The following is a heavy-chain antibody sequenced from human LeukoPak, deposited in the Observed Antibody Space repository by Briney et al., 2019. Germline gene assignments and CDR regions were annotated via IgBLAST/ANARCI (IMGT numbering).Heavy chain of an antibody. Sequence: SETLSLTCAVSGGSISSGDHYWSRIRQPPGKGLEWLANIYYSGTTYYNPSLKSPVTISVDTSDNQFSLKLSSVTAADTAVYYCARATIFGYMDVWGRGTTVTVSS. J-gene: IGHJ6*03. CDR1: GGSISSGDHY. D-gene: IGHD3-9*01. V-gene: IGHV4-30-4*08. CDR2: IYYSGTT. CDR3: ARATIFGYMDV.